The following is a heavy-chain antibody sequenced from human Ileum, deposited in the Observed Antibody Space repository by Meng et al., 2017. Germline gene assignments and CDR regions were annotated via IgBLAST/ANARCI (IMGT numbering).Heavy chain of an antibody. CDR3: ARGGRPTVPYVTETDNWFAP. Sequence: LHPSHHGLCHPSAPLPVTSPFSGCASRNYSSSLLRPPPANGLDWIGYIYYNGITYYHPSLKSRVTMSVDMSKNQFSLNLSSVTASDTAVYYCARGGRPTVPYVTETDNWFAPWCQGTLVTVSS. CDR2: IYYNGIT. CDR1: GCASRNYS. V-gene: IGHV4-59*01. D-gene: IGHD1-20*01. J-gene: IGHJ5*02.